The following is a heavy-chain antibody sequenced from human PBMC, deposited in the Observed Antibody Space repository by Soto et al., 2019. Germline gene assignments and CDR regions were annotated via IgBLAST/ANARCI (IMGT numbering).Heavy chain of an antibody. CDR3: ANDVVYWAQLDY. CDR1: GFTFSSYA. J-gene: IGHJ4*02. V-gene: IGHV3-23*01. D-gene: IGHD1-26*01. CDR2: ISGSGGST. Sequence: GGSLRLSCAASGFTFSSYAMSWVRQAPGKGLEWVSAISGSGGSTYYADSVKGRFTISRDNSKNTLYLQMSSLRAEDTAVYYCANDVVYWAQLDYWGQGTLVTVSS.